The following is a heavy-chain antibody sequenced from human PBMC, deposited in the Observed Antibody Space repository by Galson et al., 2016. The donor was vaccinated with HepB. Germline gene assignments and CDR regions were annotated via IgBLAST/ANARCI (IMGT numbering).Heavy chain of an antibody. V-gene: IGHV3-11*04. D-gene: IGHD5-24*01. J-gene: IGHJ6*02. Sequence: SLRLSCAASGFPFSDYYMSWIRLAPGKGLEWVSYITTSGNTKYYADSVKGRFTISRDNAKNSLYLQMNSLRAEDTAVYYCARDLGYIYYYGMDVWGQGTTVTVSS. CDR3: ARDLGYIYYYGMDV. CDR1: GFPFSDYY. CDR2: ITTSGNTK.